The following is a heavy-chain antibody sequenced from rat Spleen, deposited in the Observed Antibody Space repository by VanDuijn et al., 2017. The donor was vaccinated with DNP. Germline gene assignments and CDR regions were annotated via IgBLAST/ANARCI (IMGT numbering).Heavy chain of an antibody. Sequence: EVQLVESGGGLVQPGRSMNLSCATSGFTFSNYDMAWVRQAPKKGLEWVATITYDGSSTYYPDSVKGRFTISRDNAKSTLYLQMDSLRSEDTATYYCASRAPGDYFYGGYFDYWGQGVMVTVSS. CDR3: ASRAPGDYFYGGYFDY. D-gene: IGHD1-6*01. J-gene: IGHJ2*01. V-gene: IGHV5-7*01. CDR1: GFTFSNYD. CDR2: ITYDGSST.